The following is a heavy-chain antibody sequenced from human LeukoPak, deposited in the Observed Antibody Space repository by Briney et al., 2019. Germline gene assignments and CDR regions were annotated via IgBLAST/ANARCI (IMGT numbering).Heavy chain of an antibody. V-gene: IGHV3-9*03. CDR1: GFTFDDYA. D-gene: IGHD1-1*01. J-gene: IGHJ4*02. CDR2: ISWNSGSI. CDR3: AKGIAWNHNQRHFDN. Sequence: GRSLRLSCAASGFTFDDYAMHWVRQAPGKGLEWVSGISWNSGSIGYADSVKGRFTISRDNAKNSLYLQMNSLRAEDMAVYYCAKGIAWNHNQRHFDNWGQGPLDTVSS.